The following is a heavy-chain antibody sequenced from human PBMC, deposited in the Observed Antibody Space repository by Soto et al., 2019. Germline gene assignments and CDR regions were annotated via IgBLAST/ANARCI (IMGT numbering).Heavy chain of an antibody. V-gene: IGHV3-23*01. D-gene: IGHD6-13*01. Sequence: EVQLLESGGGLVQPGGSLRLSCAASGFTFSSYAMSWVRQAPGKGLEWVSAISGSGGSTYYADSVKGRFTISRDNSKTTLYLQMNSLRAEDTAVYYCAKPPQYSSSWYGDAFDIWGQGTMVTVSS. J-gene: IGHJ3*02. CDR3: AKPPQYSSSWYGDAFDI. CDR2: ISGSGGST. CDR1: GFTFSSYA.